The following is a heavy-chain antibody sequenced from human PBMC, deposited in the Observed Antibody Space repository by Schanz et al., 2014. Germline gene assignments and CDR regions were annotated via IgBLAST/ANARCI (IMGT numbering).Heavy chain of an antibody. D-gene: IGHD3-10*01. CDR1: GFIFGSSV. V-gene: IGHV3-23*01. Sequence: EVQLLESGGGLVEPGGSLRLSCAASGFIFGSSVMAWVRQAPGKGLEWVSGITGASDHIDYAESVKGRFTISRDNAENTLYLQMNSLRAEDTAVYYCARPALWFGDNCFDPWGQGTLVTVSS. CDR3: ARPALWFGDNCFDP. J-gene: IGHJ5*02. CDR2: ITGASDHI.